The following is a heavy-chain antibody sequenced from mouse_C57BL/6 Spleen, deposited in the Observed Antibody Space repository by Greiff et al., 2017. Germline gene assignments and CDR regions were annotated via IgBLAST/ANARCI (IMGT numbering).Heavy chain of an antibody. J-gene: IGHJ1*03. D-gene: IGHD1-1*01. CDR3: ARTTVVASDWYFDV. Sequence: EVKLVESGGGLVKPGGSLKLSCAASGFTFSDYGMHWVRQAPEKGLEWVAYISSGSSTIYYADTVKGRFTISRDNAKNTLFLQMTSLRSEDTAMYYCARTTVVASDWYFDVWGTGTTVTVSS. CDR1: GFTFSDYG. CDR2: ISSGSSTI. V-gene: IGHV5-17*01.